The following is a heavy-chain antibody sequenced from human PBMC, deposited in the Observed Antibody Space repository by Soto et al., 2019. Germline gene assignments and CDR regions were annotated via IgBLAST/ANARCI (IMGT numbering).Heavy chain of an antibody. Sequence: QVQLVQSGAEVKKPGSSVKVSCKASGGTFSSSSISWVRQAPGQGLEWMGGIIPIFGTANYTQKFQGRVTITADESTSIAYMELSSLSYDDTAVYYCARPIRYYYERAGQSAWFDPWGQGTLVTVSS. D-gene: IGHD3-22*01. CDR1: GGTFSSSS. CDR3: ARPIRYYYERAGQSAWFDP. V-gene: IGHV1-69*12. J-gene: IGHJ5*02. CDR2: IIPIFGTA.